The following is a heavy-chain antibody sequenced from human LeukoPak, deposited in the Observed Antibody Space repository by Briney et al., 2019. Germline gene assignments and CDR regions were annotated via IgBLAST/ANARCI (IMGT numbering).Heavy chain of an antibody. CDR2: INPSGGTT. Sequence: ASVKVSCKASGYTFTGYYMHWVRQAPGQGLEWMGVINPSGGTTIYAQKFQGRVTMTRDMSTSTVYMELSSLKSEDTAVYYCAREAVAGAVDYWGQGTLVTVSS. V-gene: IGHV1-46*01. CDR3: AREAVAGAVDY. J-gene: IGHJ4*02. CDR1: GYTFTGYY. D-gene: IGHD6-19*01.